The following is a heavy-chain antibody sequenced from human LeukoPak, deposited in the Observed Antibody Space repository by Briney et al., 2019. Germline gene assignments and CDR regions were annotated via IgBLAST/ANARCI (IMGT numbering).Heavy chain of an antibody. V-gene: IGHV3-7*01. CDR1: GFSFTGNW. J-gene: IGHJ4*02. CDR2: IKEDGSEK. Sequence: GGSLRLSCVASGFSFTGNWMSWVRQAPGKGPEWVASIKEDGSEKYYGDSVSGRFTISRDNAKNSLYLQMNSLRGEDTAVYYCAQEGNWGQGTLVTVSS. CDR3: AQEGN.